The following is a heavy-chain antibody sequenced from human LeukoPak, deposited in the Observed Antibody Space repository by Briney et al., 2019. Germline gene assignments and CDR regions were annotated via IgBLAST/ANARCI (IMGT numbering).Heavy chain of an antibody. V-gene: IGHV3-74*01. CDR1: GFTFSSYW. Sequence: GGSLRLSCAASGFTFSSYWMHWVRHAPGKGLVWVSRINSDGSSTSYADSVKGRFTISRDNAKNTLYLQMNSLRAEDTAVYYCVPVGGTSGCFDHWGQGTLVTVSS. CDR3: VPVGGTSGCFDH. J-gene: IGHJ4*02. CDR2: INSDGSST. D-gene: IGHD6-19*01.